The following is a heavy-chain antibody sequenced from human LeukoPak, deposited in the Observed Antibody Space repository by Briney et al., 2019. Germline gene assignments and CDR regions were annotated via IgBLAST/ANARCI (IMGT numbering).Heavy chain of an antibody. CDR1: GFTLSSYG. Sequence: TGNSLRLSCAACGFTLSSYGMHCVRQAPGKGPEWVAVISKDGSNIYYADSVKGRFTVSRDNSKSTLFLQMNSLRTEDTAVYYCVRQFPVSSGSFYAPFHYWGQGTLVTVSS. CDR3: VRQFPVSSGSFYAPFHY. CDR2: ISKDGSNI. V-gene: IGHV3-30*03. J-gene: IGHJ4*02. D-gene: IGHD1-26*01.